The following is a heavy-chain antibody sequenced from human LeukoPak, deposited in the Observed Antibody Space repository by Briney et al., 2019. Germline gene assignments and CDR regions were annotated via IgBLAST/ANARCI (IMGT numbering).Heavy chain of an antibody. V-gene: IGHV1-46*01. Sequence: VASVKVSCKASGYTFPSYFMHWVRQAPGQGLEWMGIINPTGGSTTYAQKFQGRVTMTRDTSTSTVYMELSSLRSEDTAVYYCARGGNLPIDYWGQGTLVTVSS. CDR3: ARGGNLPIDY. CDR2: INPTGGST. D-gene: IGHD4-23*01. CDR1: GYTFPSYF. J-gene: IGHJ4*02.